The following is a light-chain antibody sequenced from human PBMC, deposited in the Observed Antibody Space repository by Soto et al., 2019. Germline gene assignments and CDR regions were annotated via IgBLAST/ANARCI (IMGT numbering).Light chain of an antibody. V-gene: IGKV1-33*01. CDR1: QDISNY. Sequence: DIQMTQSPSSLSASVGDRVTITCQASQDISNYLNWYQQKPGKAPKLLIYDASNLETGVPSRFSGSGSGTDFTFTISRLQPEDIAKYYCQQYDNLRTFVGGTKVEIK. CDR2: DAS. J-gene: IGKJ4*01. CDR3: QQYDNLRT.